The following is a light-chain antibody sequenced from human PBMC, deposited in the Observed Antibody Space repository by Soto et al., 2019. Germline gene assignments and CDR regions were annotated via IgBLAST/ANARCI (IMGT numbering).Light chain of an antibody. CDR3: QQSYSTVT. V-gene: IGKV1-39*01. Sequence: DIQMTQSPSSLSASVGDRVTITCRASQSISSYLNWYQQKPGKAPKLLIYAASSLQSGVPSRFSGSGSGTDFTITISSLQPEDFATYYGQQSYSTVTFGQGTRLEIK. CDR2: AAS. J-gene: IGKJ5*01. CDR1: QSISSY.